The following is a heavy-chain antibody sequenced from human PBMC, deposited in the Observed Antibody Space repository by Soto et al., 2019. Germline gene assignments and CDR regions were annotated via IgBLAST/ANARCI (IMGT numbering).Heavy chain of an antibody. Sequence: QVQVVESGGGVVQPGRSLRLSCAASGFTFRTYGMHWVRQAPGKGLEWVSLISDDGNNKYYADSVKGRFTISRDNSKNTLFLQMNSRRPKDTAVYYCATDLGSSTSCYMCHYGMDVWGQGTTVTVSS. CDR1: GFTFRTYG. CDR3: ATDLGSSTSCYMCHYGMDV. CDR2: ISDDGNNK. V-gene: IGHV3-30*03. D-gene: IGHD2-2*02. J-gene: IGHJ6*02.